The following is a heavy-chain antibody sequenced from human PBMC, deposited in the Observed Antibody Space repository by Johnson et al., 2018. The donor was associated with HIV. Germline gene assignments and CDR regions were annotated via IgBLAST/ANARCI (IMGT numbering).Heavy chain of an antibody. V-gene: IGHV3-23*04. Sequence: VQLVESGGGLVQPGGSLRLSCAASGFTFSSYAMTWVRQAPGKGLEWVSAISGSGGSTYYADSVKGRFTISRDNAKKSLYLQMNSLRVEDTALYYCARVSRLGDIVVLSDAFDTWGQGTMVTVSS. J-gene: IGHJ3*02. D-gene: IGHD2-2*01. CDR2: ISGSGGST. CDR3: ARVSRLGDIVVLSDAFDT. CDR1: GFTFSSYA.